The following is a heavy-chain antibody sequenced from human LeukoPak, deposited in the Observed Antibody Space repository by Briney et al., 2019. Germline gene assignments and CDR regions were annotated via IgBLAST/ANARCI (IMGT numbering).Heavy chain of an antibody. J-gene: IGHJ4*02. Sequence: PGGSLRLSCAASGFTFSSYAMSWVRQAPGKGLEWVSAISGSGGSTYYADSVKGRFTISRDNSKNTLYLRMNSLRAEDTAVYYCAKDPELLWLGEHFDYWGQGTLVTVSS. CDR2: ISGSGGST. D-gene: IGHD3-10*01. V-gene: IGHV3-23*01. CDR1: GFTFSSYA. CDR3: AKDPELLWLGEHFDY.